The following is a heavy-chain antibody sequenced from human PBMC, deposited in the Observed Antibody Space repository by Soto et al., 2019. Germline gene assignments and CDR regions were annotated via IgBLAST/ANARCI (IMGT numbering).Heavy chain of an antibody. CDR2: ISGSGGST. D-gene: IGHD6-13*01. Sequence: PGGSLRLSCAASGFTFSSYAMSWVRQAPGKGLEWVSAISGSGGSTYYADSVKGRFTISRDNSKNTLYLQMNSLRAEDTAVYYCEKGRIAAAGTNWFDPWGQGTLVTVYS. CDR1: GFTFSSYA. V-gene: IGHV3-23*01. J-gene: IGHJ5*02. CDR3: EKGRIAAAGTNWFDP.